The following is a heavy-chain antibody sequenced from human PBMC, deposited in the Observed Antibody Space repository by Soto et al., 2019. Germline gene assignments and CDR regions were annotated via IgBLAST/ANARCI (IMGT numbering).Heavy chain of an antibody. CDR1: GFTFSSYA. D-gene: IGHD3-9*01. CDR2: ISYDGSNK. Sequence: QVQLVESGGGVVQPGRSLRLSCAASGFTFSSYAMHWVRQAPGKGLEWVAVISYDGSNKYYADSVKGRFTISRDNSKNTLYLQMNSLRAEDTAVYYCARGVLRYFDWLLNWFDPWGQGTLVTVSS. V-gene: IGHV3-30-3*01. J-gene: IGHJ5*02. CDR3: ARGVLRYFDWLLNWFDP.